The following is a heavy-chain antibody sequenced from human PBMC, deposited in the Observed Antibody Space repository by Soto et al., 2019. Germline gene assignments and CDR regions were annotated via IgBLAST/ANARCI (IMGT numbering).Heavy chain of an antibody. CDR2: IYHSGST. CDR3: ARVVVPAAMPIGSGGWFDP. V-gene: IGHV4-30-2*01. CDR1: GGSISSGGYS. Sequence: SETLSLTCAVSGGSISSGGYSWSWIRQPPGKGLEWIGYIYHSGSTYYNPSLKSRVTISVDRSKNQFSLKLGSVTAADTAVYYCARVVVPAAMPIGSGGWFDPWGQGTLVTVSS. J-gene: IGHJ5*02. D-gene: IGHD2-2*01.